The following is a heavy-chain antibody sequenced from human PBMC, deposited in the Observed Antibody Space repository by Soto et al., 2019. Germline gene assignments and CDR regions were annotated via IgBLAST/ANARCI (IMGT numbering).Heavy chain of an antibody. CDR1: GGSMSTGSYF. J-gene: IGHJ4*02. D-gene: IGHD1-1*01. Sequence: SETLSFTCNVSGGSMSTGSYFWSWVRQPPGKGLEWIGYVFRSGSINYSPSFKSRVTISIDTSKNQFSLMLKSVTAADTAVYFCARARNRYFDYWGQGALVTVS. CDR3: ARARNRYFDY. V-gene: IGHV4-61*01. CDR2: VFRSGSI.